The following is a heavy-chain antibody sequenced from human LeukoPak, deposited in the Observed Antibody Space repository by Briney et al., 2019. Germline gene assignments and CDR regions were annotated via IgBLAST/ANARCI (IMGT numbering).Heavy chain of an antibody. J-gene: IGHJ5*02. CDR2: TYNGGGT. CDR1: GISISRFS. D-gene: IGHD2-2*01. CDR3: ATSDPPSPA. V-gene: IGHV4-59*01. Sequence: PSETLSLTCTVSGISISRFSWSWVRQPPGKGLEWIVYTYNGGGTIYNPSLMSRVTVSVDTSKNQFFLNLNSVTAADTAVNFCATSDPPSPAWGQGTRVTVSS.